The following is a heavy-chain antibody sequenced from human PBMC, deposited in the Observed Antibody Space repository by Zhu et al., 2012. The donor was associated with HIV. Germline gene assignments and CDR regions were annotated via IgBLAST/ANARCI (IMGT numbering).Heavy chain of an antibody. V-gene: IGHV4-38-2*02. CDR3: AREGRDAFDI. Sequence: QVQLQESGPGLVKPSETLSLTCAVSGYSISSGYYWGWIRQPPGKELDWIGSIYLSGSTYYNPSLKSRVTISVDTSKNQFSLKLSSVTAADTAVYYRAREGRDAFDIWGQGTMVTVSS. J-gene: IGHJ3*02. CDR2: IYLSGST. CDR1: GYSISSGYY.